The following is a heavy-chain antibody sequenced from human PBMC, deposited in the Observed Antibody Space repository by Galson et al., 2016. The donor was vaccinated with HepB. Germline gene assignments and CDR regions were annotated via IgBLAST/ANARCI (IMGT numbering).Heavy chain of an antibody. CDR2: FYYRGST. CDR1: GDSISSSIYY. CDR3: ASHNGVTLRNWFDP. D-gene: IGHD1-1*01. J-gene: IGHJ5*02. Sequence: SETLSLTCSVSGDSISSSIYYWGWIRQPPGKGLEWIGSFYYRGSTYYNPPLKSRVTMSVDPSKNQFSLQLSSVTATDTAVYYCASHNGVTLRNWFDPWGQGTLVTVSS. V-gene: IGHV4-39*01.